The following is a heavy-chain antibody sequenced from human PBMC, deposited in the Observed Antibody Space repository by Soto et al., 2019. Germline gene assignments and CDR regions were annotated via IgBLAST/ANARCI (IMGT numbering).Heavy chain of an antibody. Sequence: ASVKVSCKASGYTFTSYAMHWVRQAPGQRLEWMGWINAGNGNTKYSQKFQGRVTITRDTSASTAYMELSSLRSEDTAVYYCARFLCIVVVPAAVSWFDHWGQGTLVTVSS. CDR2: INAGNGNT. D-gene: IGHD2-2*01. CDR3: ARFLCIVVVPAAVSWFDH. V-gene: IGHV1-3*01. J-gene: IGHJ5*02. CDR1: GYTFTSYA.